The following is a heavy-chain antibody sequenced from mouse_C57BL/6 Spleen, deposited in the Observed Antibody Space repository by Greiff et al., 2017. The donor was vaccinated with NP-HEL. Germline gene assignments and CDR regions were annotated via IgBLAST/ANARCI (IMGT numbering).Heavy chain of an antibody. CDR3: ARGVYSNYVLLDY. J-gene: IGHJ2*01. CDR1: GFTFSDYY. Sequence: EVKVVESEGGLVQPGSSMKLSCTASGFTFSDYYMAWVRQVPEKGLEWVANINYDGSSTYYLDSLKSRFIISRDNAKNILYLQMSSLKSEDTATYYCARGVYSNYVLLDYWGQGTTLTVSS. D-gene: IGHD2-5*01. CDR2: INYDGSST. V-gene: IGHV5-16*01.